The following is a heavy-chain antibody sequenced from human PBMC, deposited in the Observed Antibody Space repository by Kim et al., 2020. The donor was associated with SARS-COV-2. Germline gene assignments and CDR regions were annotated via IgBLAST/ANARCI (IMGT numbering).Heavy chain of an antibody. V-gene: IGHV1-69*13. J-gene: IGHJ4*02. CDR1: GGTFSSYA. Sequence: SVKVSCKASGGTFSSYAISWVRQAPGQGLEWMGGIIPIFGTANYAQKFQGRLTITADESTSTAYMELSSVRSEDTAVYYCARSRVYSNGSPFDSWGQGTLVTVSS. CDR3: ARSRVYSNGSPFDS. D-gene: IGHD4-4*01. CDR2: IIPIFGTA.